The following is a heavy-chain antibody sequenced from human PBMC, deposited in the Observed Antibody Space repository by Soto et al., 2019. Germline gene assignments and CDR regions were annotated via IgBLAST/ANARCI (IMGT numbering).Heavy chain of an antibody. CDR3: ARVSITIFGVVISWFDP. Sequence: ASLKVSCKASGYTFTSYGISWVRQAPGQGLEWMGWISAYNGNTNYAQKLQGRVTMTTDTSTSTAYMELRSLRSDDTAVYYCARVSITIFGVVISWFDPWGRGTLVTVSS. CDR1: GYTFTSYG. J-gene: IGHJ5*02. V-gene: IGHV1-18*01. CDR2: ISAYNGNT. D-gene: IGHD3-3*01.